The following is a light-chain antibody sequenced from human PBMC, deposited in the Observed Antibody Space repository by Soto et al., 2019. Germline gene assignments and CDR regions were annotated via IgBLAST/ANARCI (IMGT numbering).Light chain of an antibody. J-gene: IGKJ2*01. CDR2: DAS. CDR3: QQRSNSPPYT. Sequence: EIVLTQSPATLSLSPGERATLSCRASQSVSSYLAWYQQKPGQAPRLLIYDASNRATGIPARFSGSGSGTDFTLTISSLEPEDFAVYYCQQRSNSPPYTFAQWNKLEIK. CDR1: QSVSSY. V-gene: IGKV3-11*01.